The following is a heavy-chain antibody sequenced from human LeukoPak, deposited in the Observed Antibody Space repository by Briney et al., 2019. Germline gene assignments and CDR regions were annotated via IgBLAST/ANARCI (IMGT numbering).Heavy chain of an antibody. V-gene: IGHV3-30-3*01. CDR3: ARDQGFWSGYFDY. Sequence: PGRSLRLSCAASGFTFSSYAMHWVRQAPGKGLEWVAVISYDGSNKYYADSVKGRFTISRDNSKNTLYLQMNSLRAEDTAVYYCARDQGFWSGYFDYWAREPWSPSPQ. CDR1: GFTFSSYA. D-gene: IGHD3-3*01. J-gene: IGHJ4*02. CDR2: ISYDGSNK.